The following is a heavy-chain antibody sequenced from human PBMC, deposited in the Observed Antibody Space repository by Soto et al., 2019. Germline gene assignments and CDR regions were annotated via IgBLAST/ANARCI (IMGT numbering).Heavy chain of an antibody. V-gene: IGHV4-59*08. CDR3: ARTLYCSSTSCYPGYDYYYMDV. Sequence: TSETLSLTCTVSGGSISSYYWSWIRQPPGKGLEWIGYIYYSGSTNYNPSLKSRVTISVDTSKNQFSLKLSSVTAADTAVYYCARTLYCSSTSCYPGYDYYYMDVWGKGTTVTVSS. CDR2: IYYSGST. D-gene: IGHD2-2*01. CDR1: GGSISSYY. J-gene: IGHJ6*03.